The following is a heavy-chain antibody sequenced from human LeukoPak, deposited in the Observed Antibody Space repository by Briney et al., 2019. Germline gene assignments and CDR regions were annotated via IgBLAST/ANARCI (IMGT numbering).Heavy chain of an antibody. J-gene: IGHJ4*02. V-gene: IGHV3-48*01. CDR3: AKVLWQQLFDY. CDR1: GFTFSSYS. CDR2: ISSSSSTI. D-gene: IGHD6-13*01. Sequence: GGSLRLSCAASGFTFSSYSMNWVRQAPGKGLEWVSYISSSSSTIYYADSVKGRFTISRDNAKNSLYLQMNSLRAEDTAVYYCAKVLWQQLFDYWGQGTLVTVSS.